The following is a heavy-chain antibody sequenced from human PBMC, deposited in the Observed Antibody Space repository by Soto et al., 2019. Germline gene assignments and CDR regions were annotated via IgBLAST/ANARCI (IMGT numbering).Heavy chain of an antibody. CDR2: VSSSGGST. CDR3: AKYSTSWRGGQFDY. D-gene: IGHD6-13*01. V-gene: IGHV3-23*01. Sequence: EVQLLESGGGLVQPGGSRRLSCAASGFIFSSYAMSWVRQAPGKGLEWVLAVSSSGGSTYYADSVKGRFTISRDNSKNTLYLQMNSLRAEDTAVYYCAKYSTSWRGGQFDYWGQGTLVTVSS. J-gene: IGHJ4*02. CDR1: GFIFSSYA.